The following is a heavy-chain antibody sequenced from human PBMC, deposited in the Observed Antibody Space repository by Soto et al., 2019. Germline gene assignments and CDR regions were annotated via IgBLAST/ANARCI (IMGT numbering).Heavy chain of an antibody. J-gene: IGHJ4*02. D-gene: IGHD4-17*01. CDR2: IYYSGST. CDR3: ARHAGDGRDY. Sequence: NPSETLSLTCTVSGGSISSSSYYWGWIRQPPGKGLEWIGSIYYSGSTYYNPSLKSRVTISVDTSKNQFSLKLSSVTAADTAVYYCARHAGDGRDYWGQGTLVTVSS. CDR1: GGSISSSSYY. V-gene: IGHV4-39*01.